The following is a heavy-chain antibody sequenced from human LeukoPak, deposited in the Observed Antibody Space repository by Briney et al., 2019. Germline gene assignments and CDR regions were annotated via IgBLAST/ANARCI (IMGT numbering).Heavy chain of an antibody. CDR2: IYSGGST. J-gene: IGHJ4*02. V-gene: IGHV3-66*01. CDR3: ARDLADYYDSSGYYGGYFDY. CDR1: GFTVSSNY. D-gene: IGHD3-22*01. Sequence: GGSLRLSCAASGFTVSSNYMSWVRQAPGKGLEWVSVIYSGGSTYYADSVKGRFTISRDNSKNTLYLQTNSLRAEDTAVYYCARDLADYYDSSGYYGGYFDYWGQGTLVTVSS.